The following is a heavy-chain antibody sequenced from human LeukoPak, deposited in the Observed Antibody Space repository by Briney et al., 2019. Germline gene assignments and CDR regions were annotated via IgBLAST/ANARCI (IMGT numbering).Heavy chain of an antibody. CDR2: ISGSGGST. CDR1: XX. Sequence: XXMXXVRQAPGKGLEWVSAISGSGGSTYYADSVKGRFTISRDNSKNTLYLQMNSLRAEDTAVYYCATDDYWGQGTLVTVSS. J-gene: IGHJ4*02. V-gene: IGHV3-23*01. CDR3: ATDDY.